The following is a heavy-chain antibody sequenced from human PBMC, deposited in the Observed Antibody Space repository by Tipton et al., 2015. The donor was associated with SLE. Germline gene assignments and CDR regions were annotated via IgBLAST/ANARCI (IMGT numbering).Heavy chain of an antibody. CDR3: ARKRDFSYSGTENYFDY. CDR2: INHSGST. D-gene: IGHD1-26*01. Sequence: TLSLTCAVYGGSFSGYYWSWIRQPPGKGLEWIGEINHSGSTNYNASLKSRVTISVDTSKNQFSLKLSSVTAADTAVYYCARKRDFSYSGTENYFDYWGQGTLVTVSS. CDR1: GGSFSGYY. J-gene: IGHJ4*02. V-gene: IGHV4-34*01.